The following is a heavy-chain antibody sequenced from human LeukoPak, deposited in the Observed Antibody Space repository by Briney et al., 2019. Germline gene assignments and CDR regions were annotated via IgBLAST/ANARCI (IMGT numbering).Heavy chain of an antibody. J-gene: IGHJ4*02. Sequence: ASVKVSCKASGYSFTSYGISWVRQAPGQGLEWMGWISAYNGNTKYEQKFQGRVTMTTDTSTSTAYMELRSLRSDDTAVYYCARSPDFWSGLEGYWGQGTLVTVSS. D-gene: IGHD3-3*01. CDR2: ISAYNGNT. CDR3: ARSPDFWSGLEGY. V-gene: IGHV1-18*01. CDR1: GYSFTSYG.